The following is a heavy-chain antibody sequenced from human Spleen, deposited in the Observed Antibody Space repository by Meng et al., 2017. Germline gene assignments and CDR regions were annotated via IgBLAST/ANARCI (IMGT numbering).Heavy chain of an antibody. CDR1: GFTFSKYW. CDR2: ISSDGSST. CDR3: TKEGASVISLDY. Sequence: GESLKISCAGSGFTFSKYWMHWVRQAPGKGLVWVSRISSDGSSTRYADSVKGRFTISRDNANNTLLLQMNGLRAEDTAVYYCTKEGASVISLDYWGQGTLVTVSS. J-gene: IGHJ4*02. D-gene: IGHD4-23*01. V-gene: IGHV3-74*01.